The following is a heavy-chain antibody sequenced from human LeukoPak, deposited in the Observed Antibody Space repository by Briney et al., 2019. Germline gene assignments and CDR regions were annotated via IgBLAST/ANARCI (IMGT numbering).Heavy chain of an antibody. J-gene: IGHJ4*02. CDR3: ARVIQPSSDFDY. CDR2: INHSGST. V-gene: IGHV4-34*01. D-gene: IGHD5-18*01. CDR1: GGSFSGYY. Sequence: SETLSLTCAVYGGSFSGYYWSWIRQPPGKGLEWIGEINHSGSTNYNPSLKSRVTISVDTSKNQFSLKLSSVTAADTAVYYCARVIQPSSDFDYWGQGTLVTVSS.